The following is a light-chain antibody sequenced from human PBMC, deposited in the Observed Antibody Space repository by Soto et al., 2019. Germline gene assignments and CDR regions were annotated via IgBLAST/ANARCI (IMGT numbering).Light chain of an antibody. J-gene: IGKJ3*01. V-gene: IGKV3-20*01. CDR1: QSVSSSY. Sequence: EIVLTQSPGTLSLSPGETATLSCRASQSVSSSYLAWYQQKPGQAPRLLIYGASSRATDIPNRFSGSGSGTAFTLTITGLETEDFALYYCQQYVGSPLFSFGPGTKVDMK. CDR2: GAS. CDR3: QQYVGSPLFS.